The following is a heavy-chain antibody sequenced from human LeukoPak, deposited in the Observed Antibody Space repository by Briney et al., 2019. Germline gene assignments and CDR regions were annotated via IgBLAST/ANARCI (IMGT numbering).Heavy chain of an antibody. CDR2: INPNSGGT. J-gene: IGHJ4*02. CDR3: ARERTRGYCSSTSCYMSYGY. CDR1: GYTFSGYY. V-gene: IGHV1-2*02. D-gene: IGHD2-2*02. Sequence: ASVKVSCKASGYTFSGYYMHWVRQARGQGLEWMGWINPNSGGTNYAQKFQGRVTMTRDTSISTAYMELSRLRSDDTAVYYCARERTRGYCSSTSCYMSYGYWGQGTLVTVSS.